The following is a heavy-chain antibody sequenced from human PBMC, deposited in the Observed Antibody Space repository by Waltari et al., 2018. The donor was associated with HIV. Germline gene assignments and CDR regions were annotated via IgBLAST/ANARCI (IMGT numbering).Heavy chain of an antibody. J-gene: IGHJ6*02. Sequence: VVQPGRSLRLSCAASGFTFSSYGMHWVRQAPGKGLEGVAVISYDGSNKYYADSVKGRFTISRDNSKNTLYLQMNSLRAEDTAVYYCAKDTKVTTYYYYYGMDVWGQGTTVTVSS. D-gene: IGHD4-17*01. CDR3: AKDTKVTTYYYYYGMDV. CDR1: GFTFSSYG. V-gene: IGHV3-30*18. CDR2: ISYDGSNK.